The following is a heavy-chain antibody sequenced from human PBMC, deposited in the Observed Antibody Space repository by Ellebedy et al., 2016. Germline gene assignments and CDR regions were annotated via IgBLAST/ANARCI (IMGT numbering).Heavy chain of an antibody. J-gene: IGHJ4*02. Sequence: GGSLRLSXAASGFTFSNYGMHWVRQAPGQGLEWVAVILRDGSNKFYADSVKGRFTISRDNSKNTLYLQMNSLRTEDTAVYHCPKGFAGATDSWGQGTLVTVSS. CDR2: ILRDGSNK. CDR1: GFTFSNYG. V-gene: IGHV3-30*18. CDR3: PKGFAGATDS. D-gene: IGHD1-26*01.